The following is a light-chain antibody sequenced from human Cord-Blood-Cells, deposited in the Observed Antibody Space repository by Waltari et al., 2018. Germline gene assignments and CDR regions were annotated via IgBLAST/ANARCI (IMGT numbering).Light chain of an antibody. J-gene: IGLJ3*02. CDR1: ALPKQY. V-gene: IGLV3-25*02. CDR3: QSADSSGTCWV. CDR2: KDS. Sequence: SYELTQPPSVSVSPGQTARIICPGDALPKQYAYWYQQKPGQAPVLVIYKDSERPSGIPERFSGSSSGTTVTLTISGVQAEDEADYYCQSADSSGTCWVFGGGTKLTVL.